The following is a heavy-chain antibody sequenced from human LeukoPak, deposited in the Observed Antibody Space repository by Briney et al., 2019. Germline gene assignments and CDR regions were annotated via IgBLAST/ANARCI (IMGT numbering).Heavy chain of an antibody. CDR2: IKRDGSEK. J-gene: IGHJ4*02. V-gene: IGHV3-7*05. CDR3: ARDSSPGYYDYVWGTYPRY. D-gene: IGHD3-16*02. CDR1: GFTFSNYW. Sequence: GGSLRLSCAASGFTFSNYWMSWVRQAPGKGLEWVANIKRDGSEKYYVDSVKGRFTISRDNAKSSLFLQMNSLRAEDTAVYYCARDSSPGYYDYVWGTYPRYWGQGTLVTVSS.